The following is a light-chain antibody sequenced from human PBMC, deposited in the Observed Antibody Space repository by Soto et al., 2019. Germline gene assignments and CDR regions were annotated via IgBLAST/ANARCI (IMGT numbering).Light chain of an antibody. V-gene: IGLV1-44*01. CDR3: ASWDDSLNGRV. Sequence: QSVLTQPPSASGTPGQRVTISCSGGRSKIGSRTVTWYQHLPGTAPKVLIYNNNQRPSGVPGRFSGSKSGTSASLAISGLLSEDEGDYYWASWDDSLNGRVFGGGTKLTVL. CDR2: NNN. CDR1: RSKIGSRT. J-gene: IGLJ3*02.